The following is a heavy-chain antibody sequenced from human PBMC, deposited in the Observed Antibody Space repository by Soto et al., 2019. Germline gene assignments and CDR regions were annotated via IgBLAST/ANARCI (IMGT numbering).Heavy chain of an antibody. Sequence: EVQLAESGGGLVQPGGSLRLSCVASGFTFSSYWIHWVRQAPGKGLVWVSRINSDGSSTTYADSVKGRFTISRDNAKNTLYLQMNSLSAEDTAVYYCAREVGASIVRDWYFDLWGRGTLVTVSS. J-gene: IGHJ2*01. CDR2: INSDGSST. CDR3: AREVGASIVRDWYFDL. D-gene: IGHD1-26*01. V-gene: IGHV3-74*01. CDR1: GFTFSSYW.